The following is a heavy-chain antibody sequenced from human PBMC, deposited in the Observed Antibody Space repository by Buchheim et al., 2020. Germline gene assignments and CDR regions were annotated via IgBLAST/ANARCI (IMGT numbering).Heavy chain of an antibody. J-gene: IGHJ6*02. CDR1: GGPISSNYW. Sequence: QVQLQESGPGLVKPSGPLSPTCDVSGGPISSNYWWSWVRQPPGMGLEWIGEIYYIGSTYYNPSLKSRVTISVDKSKNQFSLKLTSVTAADTAVYYCARIPYYYYYGLDVWGQGTT. V-gene: IGHV4-4*02. CDR3: ARIPYYYYYGLDV. CDR2: IYYIGST. D-gene: IGHD2-21*01.